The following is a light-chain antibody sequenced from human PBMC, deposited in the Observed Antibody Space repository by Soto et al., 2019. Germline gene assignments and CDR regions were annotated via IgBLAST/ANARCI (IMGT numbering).Light chain of an antibody. CDR1: QSVSSN. J-gene: IGKJ1*01. V-gene: IGKV3-15*01. CDR2: GAS. Sequence: EIVMTQSPATLSVSPGERATLSCRASQSVSSNLAWYQHKPGQAPRLLIYGASTRATGIPARLSGSGSGTEFTLTISSLQSEDFPVYYCQQYNNWSTFGQGTKVDIK. CDR3: QQYNNWST.